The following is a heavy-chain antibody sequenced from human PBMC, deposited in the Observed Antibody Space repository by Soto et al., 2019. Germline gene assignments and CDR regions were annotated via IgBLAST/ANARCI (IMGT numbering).Heavy chain of an antibody. CDR2: ISAYNGNT. CDR1: GYTFTTYG. J-gene: IGHJ5*02. CDR3: ARDRGQWLSKGEFDP. V-gene: IGHV1-18*01. D-gene: IGHD6-19*01. Sequence: QVQLVQSGAEVNNKQKTKKVSCKASGYTFTTYGINWVRQAPGQGLEWMGWISAYNGNTNYAQKLQGRVTMTTDTSTSTAYMELRSLRSDDTAVYYCARDRGQWLSKGEFDPWGQGTLVTVSS.